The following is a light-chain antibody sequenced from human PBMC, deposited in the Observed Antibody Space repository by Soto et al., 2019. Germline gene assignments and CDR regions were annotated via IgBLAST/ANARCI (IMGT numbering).Light chain of an antibody. CDR3: CSSAGSSIPYV. CDR1: SSDVGSYNL. CDR2: EVS. Sequence: QSVLTQPASVSGSPGQSITISCTGTSSDVGSYNLVSWYQQHPGKAPKLMIYEVSKRPSGVSNRFSGSKSGNTASLTISGLQAEDEANYYCCSSAGSSIPYVFGTGTKVTVL. J-gene: IGLJ1*01. V-gene: IGLV2-23*02.